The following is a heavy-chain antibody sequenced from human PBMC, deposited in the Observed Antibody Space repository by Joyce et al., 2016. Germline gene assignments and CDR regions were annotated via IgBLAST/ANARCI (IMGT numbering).Heavy chain of an antibody. V-gene: IGHV3-21*01. CDR3: ARDNDFWSGYYTRDLDY. CDR2: ISSSSSHI. D-gene: IGHD3-3*01. Sequence: EVQLVESGGGLVKPGGSLRLSCAASGFTFSSYTMNWVRQAPGRGLEWVSSISSSSSHIFYADSLKGRFTISRDNAKNSLYLQMNSLRAEDTAVYYCARDNDFWSGYYTRDLDYWGQGTLVTVSS. J-gene: IGHJ4*02. CDR1: GFTFSSYT.